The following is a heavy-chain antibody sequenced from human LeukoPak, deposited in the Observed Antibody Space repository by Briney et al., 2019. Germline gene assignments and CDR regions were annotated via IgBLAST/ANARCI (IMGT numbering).Heavy chain of an antibody. J-gene: IGHJ4*02. CDR3: ARQDWNQNFDY. CDR1: GGSISSYY. Sequence: SETLSLTCTVSGGSISSYYWTWIRQPPGKGLEWIGFVDDSGNTNYNPSLKSRLTISVDTSKNQFSLDLSSVTAADTAVYYCARQDWNQNFDYWGQGALVTVSS. V-gene: IGHV4-59*08. D-gene: IGHD1-1*01. CDR2: VDDSGNT.